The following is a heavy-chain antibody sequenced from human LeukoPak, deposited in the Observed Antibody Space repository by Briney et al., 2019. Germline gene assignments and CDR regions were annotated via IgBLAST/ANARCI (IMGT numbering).Heavy chain of an antibody. CDR3: ARMTTVVTGRDAFDI. D-gene: IGHD4-23*01. CDR2: IYYSGST. CDR1: GGSISDYY. J-gene: IGHJ3*02. Sequence: PSETLSLTCTVSGGSISDYYWSWIRQPPGKGLEWIGYIYYSGSTYYNPSLKSRVTISVDTSKNQFSLKLSSVTAADTAVYYCARMTTVVTGRDAFDIWGQGTMVTVSS. V-gene: IGHV4-59*12.